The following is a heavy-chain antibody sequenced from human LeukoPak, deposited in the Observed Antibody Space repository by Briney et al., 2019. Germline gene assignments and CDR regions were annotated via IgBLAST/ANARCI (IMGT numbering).Heavy chain of an antibody. CDR2: ISYDGSNK. CDR3: ARGVTKWELPDRGAPFDY. J-gene: IGHJ4*02. Sequence: GGSLRLSCAASGFTFSSYAMHWVRQAPGKGLEGVAVISYDGSNKYYADSVKGRFTISRDNSKNTLYLQMNSLRAEDTAVYYCARGVTKWELPDRGAPFDYWGQGTLVTVSS. CDR1: GFTFSSYA. V-gene: IGHV3-30*01. D-gene: IGHD1-26*01.